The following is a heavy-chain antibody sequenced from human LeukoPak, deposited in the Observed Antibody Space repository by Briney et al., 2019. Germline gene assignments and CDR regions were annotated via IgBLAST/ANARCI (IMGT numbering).Heavy chain of an antibody. V-gene: IGHV1-69*11. J-gene: IGHJ4*02. CDR3: ARAIRYSNTWEYFDY. D-gene: IGHD6-13*01. Sequence: SVKVSCKASGGTFSRYGITWVRQAPGQGLEWVGRITPVLGTANYAQKFQDRVTITADESTSTAYMELSSLRSEDTAIYYCARAIRYSNTWEYFDYWGQGTLVTVSS. CDR1: GGTFSRYG. CDR2: ITPVLGTA.